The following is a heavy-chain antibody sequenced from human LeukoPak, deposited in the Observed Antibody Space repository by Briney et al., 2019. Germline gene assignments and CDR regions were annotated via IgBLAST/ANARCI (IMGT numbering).Heavy chain of an antibody. CDR3: ARTGDSSSWSFEVGYYYGMDV. V-gene: IGHV4-34*01. CDR2: INHSGST. J-gene: IGHJ6*02. D-gene: IGHD6-13*01. CDR1: GGSFSGYY. Sequence: KSSETLSLTCAVYGGSFSGYYWSWIRQPPGKGLEWIGEINHSGSTNYNPSLKSRVTISVDTSKNQFSLKLSSVTAADTAVYYCARTGDSSSWSFEVGYYYGMDVWGQGTTVTVSS.